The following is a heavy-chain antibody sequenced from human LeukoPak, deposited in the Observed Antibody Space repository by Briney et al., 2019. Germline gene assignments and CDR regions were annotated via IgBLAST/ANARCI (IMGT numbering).Heavy chain of an antibody. Sequence: GSLRLSCAASGFTFSSYAMSWVRQAPGKGLEWVSAISGSGGSTYYADSVKGRFTISRDNSKNTLYLQMNSLRAEDTAVYYCATQEHIVVVTAIQEDYWGQGTLVTVSS. J-gene: IGHJ4*02. CDR1: GFTFSSYA. CDR3: ATQEHIVVVTAIQEDY. CDR2: ISGSGGST. D-gene: IGHD2-21*02. V-gene: IGHV3-23*01.